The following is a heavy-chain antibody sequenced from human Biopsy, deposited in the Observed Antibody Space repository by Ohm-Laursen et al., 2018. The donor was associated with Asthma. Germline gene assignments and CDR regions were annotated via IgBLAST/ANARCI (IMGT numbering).Heavy chain of an antibody. CDR1: GFAVSRDH. CDR3: ARTFHFWSPYHAEHYQL. Sequence: SLTLSCSASGFAVSRDHMFWVRQAPGKGLEWVSVIYSGGTSHTADSVTGRFTISRDNSKNSLYLQMNSLRAEDTAVYYCARTFHFWSPYHAEHYQLWGQGTLVTASS. D-gene: IGHD3-3*02. V-gene: IGHV3-66*01. CDR2: IYSGGTS. J-gene: IGHJ1*01.